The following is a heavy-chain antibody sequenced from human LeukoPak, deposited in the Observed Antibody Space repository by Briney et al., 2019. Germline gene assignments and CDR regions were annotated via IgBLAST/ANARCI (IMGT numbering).Heavy chain of an antibody. J-gene: IGHJ4*02. V-gene: IGHV3-7*01. CDR1: GFTFTNYW. CDR3: ARKVGCVSSGSDY. Sequence: GGSLRLSCAASGFTFTNYWMTWVRQAPGKGLEWVANINLDGSDKYYVDSVKGRFTVSRDNAQNLMYLQMNSLGAEDTAVYYCARKVGCVSSGSDYWGQGTLVTVSS. D-gene: IGHD6-25*01. CDR2: INLDGSDK.